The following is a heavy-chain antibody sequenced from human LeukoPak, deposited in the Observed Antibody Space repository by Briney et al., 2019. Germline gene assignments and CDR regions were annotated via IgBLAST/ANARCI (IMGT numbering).Heavy chain of an antibody. CDR1: GGCTRSDY. CDR3: ARGLEVRGVISRRLLFLYFDY. J-gene: IGHJ4*02. V-gene: IGHV4-34*01. CDR2: IDNGGST. D-gene: IGHD3-10*01. Sequence: WGPGLVKPSETRSLTSTVCGGCTRSDYGRGLGQTPGKGLGWIGEIDNGGSTTYIPSLMRRVTISVDTSKTQFSLNLSSVTAADTAVYYCARGLEVRGVISRRLLFLYFDYWGQGTLVTVSS.